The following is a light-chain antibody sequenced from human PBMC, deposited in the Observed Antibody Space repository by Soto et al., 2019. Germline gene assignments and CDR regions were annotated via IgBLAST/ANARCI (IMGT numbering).Light chain of an antibody. CDR3: QSYDSSLSGFWV. J-gene: IGLJ3*02. CDR1: SSNIGAGYA. V-gene: IGLV1-40*01. CDR2: ANS. Sequence: QSVLTQPPSVSGAPGQRDTISCTGSSSNIGAGYAVYWYQQLPGTAPKLLIYANSNRPSGVPDRFSGSKSGTSASLAITGLQAEDEADYYCQSYDSSLSGFWVFGGGTKLTVL.